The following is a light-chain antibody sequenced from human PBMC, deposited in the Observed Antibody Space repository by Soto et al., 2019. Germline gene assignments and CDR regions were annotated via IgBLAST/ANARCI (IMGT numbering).Light chain of an antibody. V-gene: IGLV1-51*01. CDR2: DNN. J-gene: IGLJ7*01. CDR1: SSNIGNNY. CDR3: GTWDSSLSAAV. Sequence: QSVLTQPPSVSAAPGQTVTIFCSGSSSNIGNNYVSWYQQLPGTAPKLLIYDNNKRPSGIPDRFSGSKSGTSATLGITGLQTGDEADYYCGTWDSSLSAAVFGGGTQLTVL.